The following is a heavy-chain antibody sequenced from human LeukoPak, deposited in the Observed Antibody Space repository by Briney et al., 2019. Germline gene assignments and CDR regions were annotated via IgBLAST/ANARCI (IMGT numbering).Heavy chain of an antibody. D-gene: IGHD2/OR15-2a*01. CDR2: IYPGDSDT. CDR1: GYSFDNYW. Sequence: GESLKISCKGSGYSFDNYWIVWVRQMPGKGLEWMGIIYPGDSDTRYSPSFQGQVTISADKPISTAYLQWSSLKASDTAMYYCARRATQECFDLWGRGTLVTVSS. V-gene: IGHV5-51*01. J-gene: IGHJ2*01. CDR3: ARRATQECFDL.